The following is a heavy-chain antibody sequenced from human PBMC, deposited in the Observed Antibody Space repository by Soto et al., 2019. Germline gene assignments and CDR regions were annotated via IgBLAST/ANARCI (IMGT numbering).Heavy chain of an antibody. CDR1: GYTFTGYY. CDR2: INPNSGGT. V-gene: IGHV1-2*04. J-gene: IGHJ5*02. CDR3: ARSINSSSWYLPPALDP. Sequence: GASVKVSCKASGYTFTGYYMHWVRQAPGQGLEWMGWINPNSGGTNYAQKFQGWVTMTRDTSISTAYMELSRLRSDDAAVYYCARSINSSSWYLPPALDPWGQGTLVTVSS. D-gene: IGHD6-13*01.